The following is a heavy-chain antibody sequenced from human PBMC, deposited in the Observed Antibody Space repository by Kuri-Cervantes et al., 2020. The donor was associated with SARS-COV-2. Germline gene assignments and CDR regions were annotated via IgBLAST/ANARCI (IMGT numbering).Heavy chain of an antibody. J-gene: IGHJ6*03. CDR2: ISYDGSNK. CDR1: GFTFSSYG. D-gene: IGHD6-13*01. V-gene: IGHV3-30*19. CDR3: ARDPSGQLGNYYYYYYMDV. Sequence: LSLTCAASGFTFSSYGMHWVRQAPGKGLEWVAVISYDGSNKYYADSVKGRFTIPRDNSKNTLYLQMNSLRAEDTAVYYCARDPSGQLGNYYYYYYMDVWGKGTTVTVSS.